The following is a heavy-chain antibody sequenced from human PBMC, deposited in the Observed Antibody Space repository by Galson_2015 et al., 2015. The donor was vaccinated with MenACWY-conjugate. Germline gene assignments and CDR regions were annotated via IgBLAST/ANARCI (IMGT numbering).Heavy chain of an antibody. CDR3: ARDRWGYWFDP. CDR2: IYYSGST. D-gene: IGHD2-21*01. J-gene: IGHJ5*02. Sequence: GWIRQPPGKGLEWIGSIYYSGSTYYNPSLKSRVTMSVDTSKNQFSLKLSSVTAADTAVYYCARDRWGYWFDPWGQGTRVTVSS. V-gene: IGHV4-39*07.